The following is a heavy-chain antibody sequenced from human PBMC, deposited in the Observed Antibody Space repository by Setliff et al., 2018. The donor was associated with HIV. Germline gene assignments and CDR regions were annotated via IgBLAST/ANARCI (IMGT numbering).Heavy chain of an antibody. D-gene: IGHD3-10*01. J-gene: IGHJ6*03. Sequence: GSLRLSCAASGFTFSNAWMSWVRQAPGKGLEWVGRIKSKTDGGTTDYAAPVKGRFTISRDDSKNTLYLQMNSLKTEDTAVYYCTTTSGSGSYRSYYYYYYMDVWGKGTTVTVSS. CDR1: GFTFSNAW. V-gene: IGHV3-15*01. CDR3: TTTSGSGSYRSYYYYYYMDV. CDR2: IKSKTDGGTT.